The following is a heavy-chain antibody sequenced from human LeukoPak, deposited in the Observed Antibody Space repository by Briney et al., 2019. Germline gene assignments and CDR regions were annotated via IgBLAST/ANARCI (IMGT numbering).Heavy chain of an antibody. CDR3: AKHPYEGYCSGGSCWNNWFNP. Sequence: GGSLRLSCAASGFTFSSYAMSWVRQAPGKGLEWVSAISGSGGSTYYADSVKGRFTISRDNSKNTLYLQMNSLRAEDTAVYYCAKHPYEGYCSGGSCWNNWFNPWGQGTLVTVSS. J-gene: IGHJ5*02. V-gene: IGHV3-23*01. CDR1: GFTFSSYA. CDR2: ISGSGGST. D-gene: IGHD2-15*01.